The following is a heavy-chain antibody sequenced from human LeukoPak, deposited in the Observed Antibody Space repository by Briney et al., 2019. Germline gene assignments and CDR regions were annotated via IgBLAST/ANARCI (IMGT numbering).Heavy chain of an antibody. D-gene: IGHD3-22*01. J-gene: IGHJ1*01. CDR1: GFTFSSYE. CDR2: IGDNGGGT. V-gene: IGHV3-64*01. Sequence: GGSLRLSCAASGFTFSSYEMNWVRQAPGKGLEYVSAIGDNGGGTNYANSVKGRFTISRDNSRNTLYLQMGSLRAEDMAVYYCATYYYDSGGFHFHHWGQGTLVTVSS. CDR3: ATYYYDSGGFHFHH.